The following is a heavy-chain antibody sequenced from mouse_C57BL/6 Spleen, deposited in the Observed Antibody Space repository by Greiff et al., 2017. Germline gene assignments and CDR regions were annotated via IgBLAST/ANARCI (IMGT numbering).Heavy chain of an antibody. D-gene: IGHD4-1*01. CDR2: IWRGGST. CDR3: AKGEDWDDWFAY. Sequence: VQLQQSGPGLVQPSQSLSITCTVSGFSLTSYGVHWVRQSPGKGLAWLGVIWRGGSTDYTAAFMSRLSITKDNSKSQVFFKMNSLQADDTAIYYCAKGEDWDDWFAYWGQGTLVTVSA. V-gene: IGHV2-5*01. J-gene: IGHJ3*01. CDR1: GFSLTSYG.